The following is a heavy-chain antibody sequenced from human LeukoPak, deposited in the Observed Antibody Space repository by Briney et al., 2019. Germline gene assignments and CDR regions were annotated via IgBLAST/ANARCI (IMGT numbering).Heavy chain of an antibody. V-gene: IGHV4-59*01. D-gene: IGHD4-11*01. CDR1: YGSISSYY. CDR2: ISYSGST. CDR3: ARTTTCFDD. Sequence: SETLSLTCTVSYGSISSYYWSWIRQPPGKGLEWIGYISYSGSTTYNPSLTSRATISADTSKNQFSLRLSSVTAADAAVYYCARTTTCFDDWGQGTLVTVSS. J-gene: IGHJ4*02.